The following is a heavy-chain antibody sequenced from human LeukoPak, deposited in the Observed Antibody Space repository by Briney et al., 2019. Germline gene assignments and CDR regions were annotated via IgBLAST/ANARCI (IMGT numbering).Heavy chain of an antibody. Sequence: GGSLRLSCAVSGFTFSTFWMTWVRQAPGKGLEWVGNIKLDGSETYYVASVRGRFTISRDNAKNSLYLQMNSLRAEDTAVYFCARERETYNDYWGQGTLVTVSS. CDR3: ARERETYNDY. D-gene: IGHD1-1*01. V-gene: IGHV3-7*01. CDR2: IKLDGSET. CDR1: GFTFSTFW. J-gene: IGHJ4*02.